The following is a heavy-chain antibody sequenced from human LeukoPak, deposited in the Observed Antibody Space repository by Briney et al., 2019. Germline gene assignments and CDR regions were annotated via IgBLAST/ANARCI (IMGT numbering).Heavy chain of an antibody. CDR3: ARKWNDFWSGCPEYYFDY. CDR1: GYTFTGYY. CDR2: INPNSGGT. Sequence: ASVKVSCKASGYTFTGYYMHWVRQAPGQGLEWMGWINPNSGGTNYAQKFQGRVTMTRDTSISTAYMELSRLRSDDTAVYYCARKWNDFWSGCPEYYFDYWGQGALVTVSS. J-gene: IGHJ4*02. V-gene: IGHV1-2*02. D-gene: IGHD3-3*01.